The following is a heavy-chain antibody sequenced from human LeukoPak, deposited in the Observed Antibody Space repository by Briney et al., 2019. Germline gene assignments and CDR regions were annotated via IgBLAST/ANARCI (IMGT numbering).Heavy chain of an antibody. CDR1: GFTFSSHA. Sequence: GGSLRLSCAASGFTFSSHAVSWVRQPPGKGLEWVSSVSGGGGTTYYADSVKGRFTISRDNSKSTLYLQMNSLRAEDTAVYYCANGDAGRPSEGLDYWGRGTLVTVSS. J-gene: IGHJ4*02. V-gene: IGHV3-23*01. CDR3: ANGDAGRPSEGLDY. D-gene: IGHD6-6*01. CDR2: VSGGGGTT.